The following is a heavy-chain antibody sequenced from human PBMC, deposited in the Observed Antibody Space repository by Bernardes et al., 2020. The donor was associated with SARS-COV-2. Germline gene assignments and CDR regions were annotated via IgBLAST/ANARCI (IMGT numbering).Heavy chain of an antibody. Sequence: GGSLRLSRAASGFTFSSYSMNWVRQAPGKGLEWVSYISSSSSTIYYADSVKGRFTISRDNAKNSLYLQMNSLRAEDTAVYYCASNPSSGSTYYYYGMDVWGQGTTVTVSS. J-gene: IGHJ6*02. CDR2: ISSSSSTI. CDR1: GFTFSSYS. D-gene: IGHD6-19*01. V-gene: IGHV3-48*01. CDR3: ASNPSSGSTYYYYGMDV.